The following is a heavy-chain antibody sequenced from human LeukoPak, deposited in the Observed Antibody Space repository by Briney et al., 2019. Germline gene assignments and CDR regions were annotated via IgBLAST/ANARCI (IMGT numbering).Heavy chain of an antibody. D-gene: IGHD2-2*01. CDR3: ARLCSGPSCHEDY. J-gene: IGHJ4*02. Sequence: PSETLSLTCTVSGGSISSYYWSWIRQPPGKGLEWIGYIYYSGSTNYDPSLKSRVTISVDTSKNQFSLKLSSVTAADTAVYYCARLCSGPSCHEDYWGQGTLVTVSS. V-gene: IGHV4-59*01. CDR2: IYYSGST. CDR1: GGSISSYY.